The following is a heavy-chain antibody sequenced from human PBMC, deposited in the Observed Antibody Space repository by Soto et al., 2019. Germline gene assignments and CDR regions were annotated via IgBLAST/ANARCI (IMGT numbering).Heavy chain of an antibody. CDR2: IRKDGSKK. J-gene: IGHJ4*02. D-gene: IGHD3-10*01. Sequence: GSLRLSCTASGFTFSSYWMSWVRQAPGKGLEWVSYIRKDGSKKYYVDSVKGRFTISRDNAKNSLYLQMNSLRAEDTAVYYCARANYYGSPGDFDYWGQGTLVTVSS. CDR1: GFTFSSYW. CDR3: ARANYYGSPGDFDY. V-gene: IGHV3-7*01.